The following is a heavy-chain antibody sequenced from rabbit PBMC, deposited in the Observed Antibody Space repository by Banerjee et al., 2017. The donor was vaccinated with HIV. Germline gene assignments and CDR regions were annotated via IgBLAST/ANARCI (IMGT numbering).Heavy chain of an antibody. Sequence: QSLEESGGGLVKPGASLTLTCKASGFSFSSGYDMCWVRQAPGKGLEWIACIYAGSSSSTYSATWAKGRFTLSKTSSTTVTLQMTSLTAADTATYFCARDAGTSFSTYGMDLRGPGTLVTVS. CDR3: ARDAGTSFSTYGMDL. J-gene: IGHJ6*01. D-gene: IGHD8-1*01. V-gene: IGHV1S40*01. CDR2: IYAGSSSST. CDR1: GFSFSSGYD.